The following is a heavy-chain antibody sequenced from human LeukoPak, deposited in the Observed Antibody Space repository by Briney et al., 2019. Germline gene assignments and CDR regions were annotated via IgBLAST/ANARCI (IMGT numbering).Heavy chain of an antibody. CDR2: INHSGST. CDR1: GGSFSGYY. CDR3: AQGGRDGYNSYFDY. V-gene: IGHV4-34*01. J-gene: IGHJ4*02. Sequence: PSETLSLTCAVFGGSFSGYYWSWIRQPPGKGLEWIGEINHSGSTNYNPSLKSRVTISVDTSKNQFPLKLSSVTAADTAVYYCAQGGRDGYNSYFDYWGQGTLVTVSS. D-gene: IGHD5-24*01.